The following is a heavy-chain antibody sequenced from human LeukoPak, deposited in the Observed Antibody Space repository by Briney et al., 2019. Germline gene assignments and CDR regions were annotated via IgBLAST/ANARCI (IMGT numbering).Heavy chain of an antibody. V-gene: IGHV3-23*01. Sequence: GGSLRLSCAASGLTFSSYAMSWVRQAPGKGLEWVSGISGSGGSTYYADSVKGRFTISRDNAKNSLYPQMNSLRAEDTAVYYCARDYYYDSSGLHHYWGQGTLVTVSS. CDR3: ARDYYYDSSGLHHY. J-gene: IGHJ4*02. CDR2: ISGSGGST. CDR1: GLTFSSYA. D-gene: IGHD3-22*01.